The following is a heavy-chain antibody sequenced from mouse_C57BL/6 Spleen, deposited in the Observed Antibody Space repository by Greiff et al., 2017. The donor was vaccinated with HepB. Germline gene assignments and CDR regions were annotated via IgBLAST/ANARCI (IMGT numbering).Heavy chain of an antibody. Sequence: EVQLQQSGPELVKPGASVKIPCKASGYTFTDYNMDWVKQSHGKSLEWIGDINPNNGGTIYNQKFKGKATLTEDTSSSTAYMALRSLTSEDTAVYYCARGGYSNYGYFDVWGTGTTVTVSS. J-gene: IGHJ1*03. V-gene: IGHV1-18*01. CDR3: ARGGYSNYGYFDV. D-gene: IGHD2-5*01. CDR2: INPNNGGT. CDR1: GYTFTDYN.